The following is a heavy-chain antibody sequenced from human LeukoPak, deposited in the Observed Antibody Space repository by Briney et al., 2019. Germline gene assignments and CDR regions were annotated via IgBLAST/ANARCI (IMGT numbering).Heavy chain of an antibody. CDR2: AYHDEWPGNSK. CDR1: GFIFSSYG. J-gene: IGHJ4*02. V-gene: IGHV3-33*01. D-gene: IGHD3-22*01. CDR3: ATGSGYYYDH. Sequence: GGSLRLSCAASGFIFSSYGMHWVRQAPGKGLEWVAVAYHDEWPGNSKYYVDSVKGQFTVSRGNSKNTLYLQMSSLRAEDTAVYYCATGSGYYYDHWGQGTLVTVSS.